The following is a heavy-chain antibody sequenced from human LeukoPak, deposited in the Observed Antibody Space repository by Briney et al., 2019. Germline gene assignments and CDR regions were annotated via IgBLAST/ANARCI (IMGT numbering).Heavy chain of an antibody. CDR2: ISSSSSYI. CDR1: GFTFSDYY. CDR3: ARDRELPPREGNFDY. J-gene: IGHJ4*02. D-gene: IGHD1-26*01. V-gene: IGHV3-11*06. Sequence: GGSLRLSCAASGFTFSDYYMSWIRQAPGKGLEWVSSISSSSSYIYYADSVKGRFTISRDNAKNSLYLQMNSLRAEDTAVYYCARDRELPPREGNFDYWGQGTLVTVSS.